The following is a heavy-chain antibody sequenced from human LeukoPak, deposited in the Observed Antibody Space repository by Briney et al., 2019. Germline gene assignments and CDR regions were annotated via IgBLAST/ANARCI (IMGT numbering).Heavy chain of an antibody. Sequence: PGGSLRLSCAASGFTFSNYAVTWVRQAPGKGLEWVSYISSSSSTIYYADSVKSRFIISRDNAKNSLYLQMNSLRDEDTAVYYCARDYRSTSGWTIDYWGQGTLVTVSS. J-gene: IGHJ4*02. V-gene: IGHV3-48*02. CDR1: GFTFSNYA. CDR2: ISSSSSTI. D-gene: IGHD6-19*01. CDR3: ARDYRSTSGWTIDY.